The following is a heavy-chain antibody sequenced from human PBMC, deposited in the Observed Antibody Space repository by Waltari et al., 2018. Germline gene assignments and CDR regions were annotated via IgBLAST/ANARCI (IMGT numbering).Heavy chain of an antibody. CDR2: IYSGGST. Sequence: EVQLLESGGGLVQPGGSLRLSCAASGFTFRSYAMSWFRQAPGKGLEWVSVIYSGGSTYYADSGKGRFTISRDNSKNTLYLQMNSLRAEDTAVYYCAKAPGSVWAPPYWGQGTLVTVSS. D-gene: IGHD3-16*01. CDR1: GFTFRSYA. V-gene: IGHV3-23*03. J-gene: IGHJ4*02. CDR3: AKAPGSVWAPPY.